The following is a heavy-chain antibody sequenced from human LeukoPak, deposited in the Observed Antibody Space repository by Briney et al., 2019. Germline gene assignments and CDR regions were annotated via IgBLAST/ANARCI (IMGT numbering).Heavy chain of an antibody. CDR1: GFTFSNAW. D-gene: IGHD3-10*01. Sequence: GGSLRLSCAVSGFTFSNAWMSWVRQALGKGLEWVGRIKSKTDGGTTDYAAPVKGRFTISRDDSKNTLYLQMNSLKTEDTAVYYCTTAPIGFTMVRGLTITDFWGQGTLVTVSS. J-gene: IGHJ4*02. CDR3: TTAPIGFTMVRGLTITDF. V-gene: IGHV3-15*01. CDR2: IKSKTDGGTT.